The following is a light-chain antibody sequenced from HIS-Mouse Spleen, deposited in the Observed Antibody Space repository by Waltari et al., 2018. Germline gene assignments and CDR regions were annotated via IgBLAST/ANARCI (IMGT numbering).Light chain of an antibody. Sequence: DIVMTQSPDSLAVSLGARATINCTSSQRVLYSSNNKNYLAWYQQKPGQPPKLLIYWASTRESGVPDRFSGSGSGTDFTLTISSLQAEDVAVYYCQQYYSTPYTFGQGTKLEIK. J-gene: IGKJ2*01. CDR3: QQYYSTPYT. CDR2: WAS. CDR1: QRVLYSSNNKNY. V-gene: IGKV4-1*01.